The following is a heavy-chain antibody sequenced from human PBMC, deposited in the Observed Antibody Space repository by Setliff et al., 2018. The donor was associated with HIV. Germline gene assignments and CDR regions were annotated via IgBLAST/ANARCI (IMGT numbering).Heavy chain of an antibody. CDR2: LYHIGST. CDR1: GYSISNGYY. CDR3: ARLYSPPRGFDF. Sequence: SETLSLTCAVSGYSISNGYYWAWIRQPPGKGLEWIGSLYHIGSTYYNPSLKSRVTISVDTSKTQFSLRLRAVTAADTAIYYCARLYSPPRGFDFWGQGTLVTSPQ. J-gene: IGHJ4*02. D-gene: IGHD5-12*01. V-gene: IGHV4-38-2*01.